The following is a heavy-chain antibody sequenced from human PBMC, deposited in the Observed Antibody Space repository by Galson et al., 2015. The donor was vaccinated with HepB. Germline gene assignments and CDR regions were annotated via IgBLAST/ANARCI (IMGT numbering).Heavy chain of an antibody. V-gene: IGHV1-24*01. CDR3: ASSIAARRGTFFDP. J-gene: IGHJ5*02. CDR1: GYTLTELS. D-gene: IGHD6-6*01. CDR2: FDPEDGET. Sequence: SVKVSCKVSGYTLTELSMHWVRQAPGKGLEWMGGFDPEDGETIYAQKFQGRVTMTEDTSTDTAYMELSSLRSEDTAVYYCASSIAARRGTFFDPWGQGTLVTVSS.